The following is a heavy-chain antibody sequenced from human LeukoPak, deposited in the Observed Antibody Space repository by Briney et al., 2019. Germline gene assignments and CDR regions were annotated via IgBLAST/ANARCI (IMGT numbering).Heavy chain of an antibody. CDR1: GGSISSGDYY. Sequence: PSETLSLTCTVSGGSISSGDYYWSWIRQPPGKGLEWIGYIYYSGSTYYNPSLKSRVTISVDTSKNQFSLKLSSVTAADTAVYYCAKDAVDNILTGYYLDYWGQGTLVTVSS. CDR2: IYYSGST. D-gene: IGHD3-9*01. V-gene: IGHV4-30-4*01. J-gene: IGHJ4*02. CDR3: AKDAVDNILTGYYLDY.